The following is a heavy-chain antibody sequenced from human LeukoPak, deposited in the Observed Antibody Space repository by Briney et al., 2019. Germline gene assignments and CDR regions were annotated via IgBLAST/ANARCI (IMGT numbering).Heavy chain of an antibody. D-gene: IGHD1-26*01. Sequence: GGSLRLSCAASGFTFSSYGMHWVRQAPGKGLEWVAVISYDGSNKYYADSVKGRFTISRDNSKNTLYLQMNSLRAEDTAMYYCARESRGSYPYYYNGMDVWGQGTTVTVSS. CDR1: GFTFSSYG. V-gene: IGHV3-30*03. CDR2: ISYDGSNK. CDR3: ARESRGSYPYYYNGMDV. J-gene: IGHJ6*02.